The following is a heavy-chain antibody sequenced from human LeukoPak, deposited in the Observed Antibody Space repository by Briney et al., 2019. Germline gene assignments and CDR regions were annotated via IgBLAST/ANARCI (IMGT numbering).Heavy chain of an antibody. D-gene: IGHD1-26*01. Sequence: GGSLRLSCAASGFSFSRFWMTWVRQAPGKGPEWAANIKQDGSKKYYVDSVKGRFTISRDNAKNSLYLQMSSLRAEDTAVYYCARHSGTYFDYWGQGTLVTVSS. J-gene: IGHJ4*02. V-gene: IGHV3-7*01. CDR3: ARHSGTYFDY. CDR1: GFSFSRFW. CDR2: IKQDGSKK.